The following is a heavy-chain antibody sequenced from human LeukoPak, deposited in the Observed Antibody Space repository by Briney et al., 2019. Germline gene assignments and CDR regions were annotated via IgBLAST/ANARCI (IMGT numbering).Heavy chain of an antibody. V-gene: IGHV3-49*04. Sequence: GGSLRLSCTASGFTFCDYAMSWVRQAPGKGREGVGFIRSKAYGGTTEYAASVKGRFTISRDDSKSIAYLQMKSLKTEDTAVYYCTRHPSTEVWGQGTLVTVSS. CDR2: IRSKAYGGTT. CDR3: TRHPSTEV. D-gene: IGHD4-23*01. J-gene: IGHJ4*02. CDR1: GFTFCDYA.